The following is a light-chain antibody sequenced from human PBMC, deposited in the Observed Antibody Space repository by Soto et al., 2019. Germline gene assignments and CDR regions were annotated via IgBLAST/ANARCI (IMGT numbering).Light chain of an antibody. CDR3: QQYSSYST. CDR1: QSISSW. J-gene: IGKJ1*01. V-gene: IGKV1-5*03. Sequence: DIQMTQSPSTLSASVGDRVTITCRASQSISSWLAWYQQKLGKAPRLLIYKASSLQSGVPSRFSGSGSGTEFTLTISSLQPGDFATYYCQQYSSYSTFGQGTKVEIK. CDR2: KAS.